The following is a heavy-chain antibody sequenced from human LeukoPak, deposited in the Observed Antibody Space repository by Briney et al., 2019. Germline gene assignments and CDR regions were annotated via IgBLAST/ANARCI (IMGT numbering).Heavy chain of an antibody. CDR2: IYYSGST. V-gene: IGHV4-59*11. CDR1: GGSISSHY. D-gene: IGHD5-18*01. Sequence: SETLSLTCTVSGGSISSHYWSWIRQPPGEGLEWIGYIYYSGSTNYNPSLKSRVTISVDTSKNQFSLKLSSVTAADTAVYYCARDSPSSGYSYGYSSYYYYMDVWGKGTTVTVSS. J-gene: IGHJ6*03. CDR3: ARDSPSSGYSYGYSSYYYYMDV.